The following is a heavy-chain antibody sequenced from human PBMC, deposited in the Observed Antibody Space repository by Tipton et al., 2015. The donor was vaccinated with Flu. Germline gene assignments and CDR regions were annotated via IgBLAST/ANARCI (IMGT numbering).Heavy chain of an antibody. CDR3: ARDRLAARWGLDY. CDR1: GFTFSSYW. CDR2: INSDGSST. V-gene: IGHV3-74*01. J-gene: IGHJ4*02. Sequence: SLRLSCAASGFTFSSYWMHWVRQAPGKGLVWVSRINSDGSSTSYADSVKGRFTISRDNAKNTLYLQMNSLRAEDTAVYYCARDRLAARWGLDYWGQGTLVTVSS. D-gene: IGHD6-6*01.